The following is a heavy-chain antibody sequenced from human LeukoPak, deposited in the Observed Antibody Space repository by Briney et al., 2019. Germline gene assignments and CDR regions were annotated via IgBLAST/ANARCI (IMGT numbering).Heavy chain of an antibody. D-gene: IGHD6-13*01. CDR1: GFTFSSYA. CDR3: AQSIAAAGTGY. J-gene: IGHJ4*02. CDR2: ILDSGYST. Sequence: GGSLRLSCAASGFTFSSYAMSWVRQAPGKGLEWVSGILDSGYSTYYANSVKGRFTISRDNSKNTLYLQMNSLRAEDTAVYYCAQSIAAAGTGYWGQGTLVTVSS. V-gene: IGHV3-23*01.